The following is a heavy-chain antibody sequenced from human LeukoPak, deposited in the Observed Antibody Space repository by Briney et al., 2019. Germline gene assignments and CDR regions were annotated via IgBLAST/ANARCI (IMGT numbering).Heavy chain of an antibody. CDR1: GYTFTDYA. V-gene: IGHV1-3*03. CDR2: ITTGRGDT. CDR3: ARGLPQRSFSGSLTYNWFDP. Sequence: ASVKVSCKASGYTFTDYALHWVRQAPGQSLEWMGWITTGRGDTQYSQAFQRRITITRDKSASTVSMDLSALRSEDTAVYYCARGLPQRSFSGSLTYNWFDPWGQGTLVTVSS. D-gene: IGHD1-26*01. J-gene: IGHJ5*02.